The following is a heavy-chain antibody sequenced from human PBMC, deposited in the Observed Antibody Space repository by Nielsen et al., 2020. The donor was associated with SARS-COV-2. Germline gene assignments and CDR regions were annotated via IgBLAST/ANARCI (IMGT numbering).Heavy chain of an antibody. Sequence: GGSLRLSCAASGFTFDDYAMHWVRQAPGKGLEWVSGISWNSGLIGYADSVKGRFTISRDNGKNSLYLQMNSLRAEDTALYYCAKVGGYSTFDYWGQGTLVTVSS. V-gene: IGHV3-9*01. CDR1: GFTFDDYA. CDR2: ISWNSGLI. CDR3: AKVGGYSTFDY. D-gene: IGHD4-11*01. J-gene: IGHJ4*02.